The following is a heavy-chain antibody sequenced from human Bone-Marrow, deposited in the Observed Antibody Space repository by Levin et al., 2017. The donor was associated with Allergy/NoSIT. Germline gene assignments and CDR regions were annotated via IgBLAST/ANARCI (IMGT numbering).Heavy chain of an antibody. V-gene: IGHV3-9*01. CDR1: GFKFDEIT. Sequence: PGGSLRLSCEVSGFKFDEITMHWVRQAPGKGPEWVSGISWNGVSSDYADSVKGRFTISRDNTKNPLYLQMNSLKPEDSAYYYCVTNTIQILDPFVGGAFGNWGQGTMVAVSS. J-gene: IGHJ3*02. CDR2: ISWNGVSS. D-gene: IGHD1-26*01. CDR3: VTNTIQILDPFVGGAFGN.